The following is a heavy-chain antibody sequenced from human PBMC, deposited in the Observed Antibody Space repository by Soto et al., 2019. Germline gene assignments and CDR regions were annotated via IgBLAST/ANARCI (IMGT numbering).Heavy chain of an antibody. J-gene: IGHJ6*04. CDR1: GYIFTTYW. CDR3: ARTAAAGKYYYGMDV. CDR2: INPTDSDT. D-gene: IGHD6-13*01. Sequence: PGQSLKISCKASGYIFTTYWIAWVRKMPGRGLEWIGIINPTDSDTSYSPSFQGQVTISADKSISTAYLQWSSLKASDTAMYYCARTAAAGKYYYGMDVWGKGTTVTVTS. V-gene: IGHV5-51*01.